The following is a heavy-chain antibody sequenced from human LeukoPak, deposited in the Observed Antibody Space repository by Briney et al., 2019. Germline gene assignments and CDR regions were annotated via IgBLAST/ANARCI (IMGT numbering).Heavy chain of an antibody. CDR2: ISAYNGNT. D-gene: IGHD2-15*01. V-gene: IGHV1-18*01. J-gene: IGHJ4*02. Sequence: ASVKVSCKASGYTFTSYGISWVRQAPGQGLEWMGWISAYNGNTNYAQELQGRVTMTTDTSTSTAYMELRSLRSDDTAVYYCARIGAVVVVAAHFDYWGQGTLVTVSS. CDR3: ARIGAVVVVAAHFDY. CDR1: GYTFTSYG.